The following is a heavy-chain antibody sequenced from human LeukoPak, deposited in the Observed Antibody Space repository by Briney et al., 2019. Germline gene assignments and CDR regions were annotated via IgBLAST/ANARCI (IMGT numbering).Heavy chain of an antibody. J-gene: IGHJ5*02. V-gene: IGHV4-61*02. CDR1: GGSISSDDYH. CDR2: IYPSGNT. D-gene: IGHD4-23*01. CDR3: ARVFGGPVSRRFDP. Sequence: QSSETLSLTCTVSGGSISSDDYHWSWIRQPAGKGLEWIGRIYPSGNTNYNPSLKSRVTISVDTSKNRFSLKLSSVTAADTAMYYCARVFGGPVSRRFDPWGQGTLVTVSS.